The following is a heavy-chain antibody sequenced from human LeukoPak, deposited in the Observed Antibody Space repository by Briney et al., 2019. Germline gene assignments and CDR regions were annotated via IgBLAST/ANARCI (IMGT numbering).Heavy chain of an antibody. J-gene: IGHJ4*02. CDR1: GFTFSNYG. D-gene: IGHD2-21*02. Sequence: GGSLRLSCAASGFTFSNYGLSWVRQAPGKGLEWVSGITGSGGSTYYADSVKGRFTISRDNSKNTLYLQMNSLRAEDTAVYYCAKSWGVTAIPPFDYWGQGTLVTVSS. CDR3: AKSWGVTAIPPFDY. V-gene: IGHV3-23*01. CDR2: ITGSGGST.